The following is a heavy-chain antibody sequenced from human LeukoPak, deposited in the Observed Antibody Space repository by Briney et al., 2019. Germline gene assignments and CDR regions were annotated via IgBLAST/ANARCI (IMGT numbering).Heavy chain of an antibody. Sequence: SETLSLTCTVYGGSLSDYYWTWIRQPPGKGLEWIGEINHSGSTTNYNPSLKNRVTISVDMYKNQFSLKLISVTAADAAVYYCARRRWGYGSGSYDYWGQGTLVTVSS. CDR3: ARRRWGYGSGSYDY. V-gene: IGHV4-34*01. J-gene: IGHJ4*02. CDR1: GGSLSDYY. D-gene: IGHD3-10*01. CDR2: INHSGSTT.